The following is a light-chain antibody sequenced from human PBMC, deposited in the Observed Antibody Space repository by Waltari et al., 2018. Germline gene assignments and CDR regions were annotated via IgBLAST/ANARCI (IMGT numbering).Light chain of an antibody. J-gene: IGLJ2*01. V-gene: IGLV3-21*02. CDR1: NIGTYS. CDR3: QVWDNFIDHPV. Sequence: SIILTQPPSLSVAPGQTARIACGGNNIGTYSVHWYQQKPAQAPILVIYDDNDRPSGIPGRFSGSTSGNTATLTIRRVDPGDEAAYYCQVWDNFIDHPVFGGGTKLTDL. CDR2: DDN.